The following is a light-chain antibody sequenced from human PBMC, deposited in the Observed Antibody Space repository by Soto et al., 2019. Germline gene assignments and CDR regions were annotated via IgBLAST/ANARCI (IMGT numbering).Light chain of an antibody. CDR2: SND. CDR1: GSTIGSNT. Sequence: QSVLTQPPSASGPPGQRVTISCSGSGSTIGSNTVDWYQQLPGTAPKLLIYSNDQRPLGVPDRFSVSRSGTSASLAISGLQPHDEGIYYCAVWGNNLNGPRVFGGGTKLTVL. CDR3: AVWGNNLNGPRV. V-gene: IGLV1-44*01. J-gene: IGLJ3*02.